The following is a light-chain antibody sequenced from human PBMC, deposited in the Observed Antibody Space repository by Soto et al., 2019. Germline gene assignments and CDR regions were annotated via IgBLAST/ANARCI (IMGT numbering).Light chain of an antibody. CDR1: NGDIGNYDL. CDR2: EVT. J-gene: IGLJ1*01. V-gene: IGLV2-23*02. Sequence: QSALTQPASVSGSPGQSITFSCTGTNGDIGNYDLVSWYQQHPGKAPKLMISEVTKRPSGISNRFSGSKSGNTASLTISGLQAEDEADYHCCSYAGSNTYVFGTGTKLTVL. CDR3: CSYAGSNTYV.